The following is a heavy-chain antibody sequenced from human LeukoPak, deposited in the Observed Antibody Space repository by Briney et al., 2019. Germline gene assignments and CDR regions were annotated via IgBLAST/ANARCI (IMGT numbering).Heavy chain of an antibody. V-gene: IGHV3-23*01. CDR1: GFTFSSYV. D-gene: IGHD3-22*01. Sequence: PGRSLSLSCAASGFTFSSYVMHWVRQAPGKGLEWVSAISGSGGSTYYADSVTGRFTISRDNSKNTLYLQMNSMRAEDTAVYYCAKGDYYDSSGYYYIGYFQHWGQGTLVTVSS. CDR2: ISGSGGST. CDR3: AKGDYYDSSGYYYIGYFQH. J-gene: IGHJ1*01.